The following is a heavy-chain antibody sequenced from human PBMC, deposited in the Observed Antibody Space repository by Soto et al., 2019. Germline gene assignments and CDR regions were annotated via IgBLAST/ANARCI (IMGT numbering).Heavy chain of an antibody. CDR1: GYSFTSYW. J-gene: IGHJ4*02. CDR2: IDPSDSYT. CDR3: AKSGSFFRPSLGYFDY. V-gene: IGHV5-10-1*01. Sequence: GESLTISCKGSGYSFTSYWISWVRQMPGKGLEWMGRIDPSDSYTNYSPSFQGHVTISADKSISTAYLQWSSLKASDTAVYYCAKSGSFFRPSLGYFDYWGQGTLVTV. D-gene: IGHD1-26*01.